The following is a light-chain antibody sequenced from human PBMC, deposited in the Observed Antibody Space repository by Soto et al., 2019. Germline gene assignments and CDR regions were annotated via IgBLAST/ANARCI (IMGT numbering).Light chain of an antibody. Sequence: QSVLTQPASVSGSPGQSITISCTGTSSDVGSYNLVSWYQQHPGEAPKLMIYGGTKRPSGVSNRFSGSKSGNTASLTISGLQAEDEADYYCCSYAGITTYYVFGPGTKLTVL. CDR2: GGT. CDR3: CSYAGITTYYV. CDR1: SSDVGSYNL. J-gene: IGLJ1*01. V-gene: IGLV2-23*01.